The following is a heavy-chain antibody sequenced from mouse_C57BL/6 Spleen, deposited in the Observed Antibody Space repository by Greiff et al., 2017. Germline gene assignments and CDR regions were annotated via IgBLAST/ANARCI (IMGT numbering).Heavy chain of an antibody. J-gene: IGHJ2*01. CDR1: GFTFSSYG. Sequence: EVKLMESGGVLVKPGGSLKLSCAASGFTFSSYGMSWVRQTPDKRLEWVATISSGGSYTYYPDSVKGRFTISRDNAKNTLYLQMSSLKSEDTAMYYCARHDGYYDYWGQGTTLTVSS. D-gene: IGHD2-3*01. CDR2: ISSGGSYT. CDR3: ARHDGYYDY. V-gene: IGHV5-6*01.